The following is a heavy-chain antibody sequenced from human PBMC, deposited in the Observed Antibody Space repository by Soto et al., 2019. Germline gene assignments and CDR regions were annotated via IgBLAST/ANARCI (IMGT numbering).Heavy chain of an antibody. J-gene: IGHJ4*02. CDR3: AKEPNQQLVLHYFDY. V-gene: IGHV3-30*18. CDR2: ISYDGSNK. CDR1: GFTFSSYG. D-gene: IGHD6-13*01. Sequence: PGGSLRLSCAASGFTFSSYGMHWVRQAPGKGLEWVAVISYDGSNKYYADSVKGRFTISRDNSKNTLYLQMNSLRAEDTAVYYCAKEPNQQLVLHYFDYWGQGTLVTVSS.